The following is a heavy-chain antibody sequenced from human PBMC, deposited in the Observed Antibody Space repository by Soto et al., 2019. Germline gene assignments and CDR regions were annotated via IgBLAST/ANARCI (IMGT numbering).Heavy chain of an antibody. CDR1: GYTFTSYA. CDR2: INAGNGNT. D-gene: IGHD5-12*01. CDR3: ARDKSESPIVATITNWFEP. V-gene: IGHV1-3*01. Sequence: VASVKVSCKASGYTFTSYAMHWVRQAPGQRLEWMGWINAGNGNTKYSQKFQGRVTITRDTSASTAYMELSSLRSEDTAVYYCARDKSESPIVATITNWFEPWGQGTLVTVSS. J-gene: IGHJ5*02.